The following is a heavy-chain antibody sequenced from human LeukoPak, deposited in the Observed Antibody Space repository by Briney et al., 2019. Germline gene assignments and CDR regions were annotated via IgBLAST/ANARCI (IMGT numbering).Heavy chain of an antibody. V-gene: IGHV4-38-2*01. CDR2: IYHSGTT. CDR1: GYSISSGYY. J-gene: IGHJ3*02. Sequence: SETLSLTCAVAGYSISSGYYWGWVRQPPGKGLEWIGNIYHSGTTYYNPSLKSRVTISVDTSKNQFSLKLTSVTAADTAVYYCARQRYIVAVPGSFDIWGQGTMVTVSS. D-gene: IGHD2-2*01. CDR3: ARQRYIVAVPGSFDI.